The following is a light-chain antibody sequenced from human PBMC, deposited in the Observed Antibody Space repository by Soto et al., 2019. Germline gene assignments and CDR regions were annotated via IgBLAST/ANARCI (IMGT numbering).Light chain of an antibody. V-gene: IGKV3-15*01. CDR2: DAS. Sequence: EIVMTQSPATLSVSPGERATLSCRASQSVNSKLAWYQQKPGQAPRLLIHDASTKATGIPVRFSGSRSGTEFTLTISSLQSEDFSVYYCQQYNNWPLGFGGGNKVEIK. CDR1: QSVNSK. J-gene: IGKJ4*01. CDR3: QQYNNWPLG.